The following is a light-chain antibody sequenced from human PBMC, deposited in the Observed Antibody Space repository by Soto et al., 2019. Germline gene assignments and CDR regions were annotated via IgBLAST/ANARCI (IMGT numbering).Light chain of an antibody. J-gene: IGLJ2*01. CDR2: YDS. Sequence: SYELTQPPSVSVAPGKTATITCGGNSIGSKSVHWYQQMPGQAPVLVISYDSDRPSGIPERFSGSNSENTATLTISRVEPGDEADYYCQVWETSSGNQVIFGAGTKLTVL. CDR1: SIGSKS. CDR3: QVWETSSGNQVI. V-gene: IGLV3-21*01.